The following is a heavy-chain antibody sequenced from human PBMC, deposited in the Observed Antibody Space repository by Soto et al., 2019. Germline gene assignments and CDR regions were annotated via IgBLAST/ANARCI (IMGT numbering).Heavy chain of an antibody. CDR1: GYTFTSCA. CDR2: INAGNGNT. D-gene: IGHD2-2*01. V-gene: IGHV1-3*01. J-gene: IGHJ4*02. Sequence: ASVKVSCKASGYTFTSCAMQWVRQAPGQRLEWMGWINAGNGNTKYSQKFQGRVTITRDTSASTAYMELSSLRSEDTAVYYCARSEVVPAAMQVFDYWGQGTLVTVSS. CDR3: ARSEVVPAAMQVFDY.